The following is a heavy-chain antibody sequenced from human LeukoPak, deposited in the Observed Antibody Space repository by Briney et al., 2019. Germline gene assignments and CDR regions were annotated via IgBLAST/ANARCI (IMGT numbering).Heavy chain of an antibody. D-gene: IGHD2-8*01. CDR2: INHSGST. Sequence: SETLSLTCAVYGGSFSGYYWSWIRQPPGKGLEWIGEINHSGSTNYNPSLKSRVTISVDTSKNQFSLKLSSVTAADTAVYYCARHPYANRLYYFDYWGQGTLATVSS. V-gene: IGHV4-34*01. J-gene: IGHJ4*02. CDR1: GGSFSGYY. CDR3: ARHPYANRLYYFDY.